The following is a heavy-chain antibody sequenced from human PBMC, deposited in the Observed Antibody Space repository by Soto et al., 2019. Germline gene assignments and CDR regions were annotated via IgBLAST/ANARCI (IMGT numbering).Heavy chain of an antibody. V-gene: IGHV3-74*01. Sequence: GGSLRLSCAASGFTFSNFWMHWVRQAPGKGLVWVSRIYSDGSGTTYADSVKGRFTISRDNAKSTLYLQMNSLRAEDTAVYYCATLNSFGSDYWGRGTLITVSS. CDR3: ATLNSFGSDY. CDR1: GFTFSNFW. J-gene: IGHJ4*02. CDR2: IYSDGSGT. D-gene: IGHD5-18*01.